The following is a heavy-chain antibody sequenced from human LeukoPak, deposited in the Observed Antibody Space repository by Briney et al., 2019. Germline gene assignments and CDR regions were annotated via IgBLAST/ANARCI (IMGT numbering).Heavy chain of an antibody. Sequence: SETLSLTCSVSGGSISSGGYSWSWIRPRPGKGLEWFGYIYHSGSTYYNPSLKSRVTISVDRSKNQFSLKLSSVTAADTAVYYCARGGSGSYYPMGWFDPWGQGTLVTVSS. J-gene: IGHJ5*02. CDR2: IYHSGST. D-gene: IGHD3-10*01. CDR1: GGSISSGGYS. V-gene: IGHV4-30-2*01. CDR3: ARGGSGSYYPMGWFDP.